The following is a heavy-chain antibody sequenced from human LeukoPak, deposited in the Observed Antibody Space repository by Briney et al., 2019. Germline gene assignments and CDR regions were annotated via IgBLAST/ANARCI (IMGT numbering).Heavy chain of an antibody. CDR3: ARDRRAYYYDSSGYYAFDI. J-gene: IGHJ3*02. D-gene: IGHD3-22*01. CDR2: IYYSGST. V-gene: IGHV4-31*03. Sequence: SQTLSLTCTVSGGSISSGGYSWSWIRQHPGKGLEWIGYIYYSGSTYYNPSLKSRVTISVDTSKNQFSLKLSSVTAADTAVYYCARDRRAYYYDSSGYYAFDIWGQGTMVTVSS. CDR1: GGSISSGGYS.